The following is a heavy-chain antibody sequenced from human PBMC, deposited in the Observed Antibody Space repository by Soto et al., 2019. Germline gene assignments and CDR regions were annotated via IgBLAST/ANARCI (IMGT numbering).Heavy chain of an antibody. J-gene: IGHJ5*02. Sequence: SVKVSCKASGGTFSSYAISWVRQAPGQGLEWMGGIIPIFGTANYAQKFQGRVTITADKSTSTAYMEPSSLRSEDTAVYYCARERANYDILTGYSQPPNWFDPWGQGTLVTVSS. CDR3: ARERANYDILTGYSQPPNWFDP. V-gene: IGHV1-69*06. CDR2: IIPIFGTA. D-gene: IGHD3-9*01. CDR1: GGTFSSYA.